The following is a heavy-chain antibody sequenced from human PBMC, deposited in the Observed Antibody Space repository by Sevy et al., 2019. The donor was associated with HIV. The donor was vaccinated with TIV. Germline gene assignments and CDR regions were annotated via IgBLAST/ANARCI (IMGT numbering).Heavy chain of an antibody. J-gene: IGHJ3*02. D-gene: IGHD1-1*01. Sequence: GGSLRLSCAASGFTFSDYYMSWIRQAPGKGLEWVSYISSSGSTIYYADSMKGRFTISRDNAKNSLYLQMNSLRAEDTAVYYCARDLQYNWNDGGAFDIWGQGTMVTVSS. CDR2: ISSSGSTI. CDR3: ARDLQYNWNDGGAFDI. V-gene: IGHV3-11*01. CDR1: GFTFSDYY.